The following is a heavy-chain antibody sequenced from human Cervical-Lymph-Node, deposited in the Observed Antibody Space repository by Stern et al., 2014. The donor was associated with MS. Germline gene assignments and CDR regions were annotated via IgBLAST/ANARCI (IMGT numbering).Heavy chain of an antibody. D-gene: IGHD4-17*01. CDR2: INPNSGGT. V-gene: IGHV1-2*02. CDR3: ARSSVTLPLGY. CDR1: GYTFTGYY. Sequence: VQLVESGAEVKKPGASVKVSCKASGYTFTGYYMHWVRQAPGQGLEWMGWINPNSGGTNYAQKFQGRVTMTGDTSISTAYMDLSRPRSGDTAVYYCARSSVTLPLGYWGQGTLVTVSS. J-gene: IGHJ4*02.